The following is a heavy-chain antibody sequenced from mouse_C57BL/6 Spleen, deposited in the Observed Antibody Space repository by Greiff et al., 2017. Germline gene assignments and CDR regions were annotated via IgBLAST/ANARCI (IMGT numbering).Heavy chain of an antibody. Sequence: DVMLVESGEGLVKPGGSLKLSCAASGFTFSSYAMSWVRQTPEKRLEWVAYISSGGDYIYYADTVKGRFTISRDNARNTLYLQMSSLKSEDTAMYYCTRGIQATLAYWGQGTLVTVSA. CDR2: ISSGGDYI. V-gene: IGHV5-9-1*02. CDR3: TRGIQATLAY. J-gene: IGHJ3*01. CDR1: GFTFSSYA. D-gene: IGHD3-2*02.